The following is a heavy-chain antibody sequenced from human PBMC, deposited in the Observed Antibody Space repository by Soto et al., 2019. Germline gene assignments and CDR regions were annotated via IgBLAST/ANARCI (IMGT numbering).Heavy chain of an antibody. D-gene: IGHD6-19*01. CDR2: ISGSGGTT. V-gene: IGHV3-23*01. CDR3: AEPANGWFSAFDI. CDR1: GFTFSSYA. Sequence: EVQLLESGGGLVQPGGSLRLSCAASGFTFSSYAMSWVRQAPGKGLEWVSAISGSGGTTYYADSVKGRFTFSRDNSKNTLYLQMNSLRAEDRAVYYCAEPANGWFSAFDIWGQGTMVTVSS. J-gene: IGHJ3*02.